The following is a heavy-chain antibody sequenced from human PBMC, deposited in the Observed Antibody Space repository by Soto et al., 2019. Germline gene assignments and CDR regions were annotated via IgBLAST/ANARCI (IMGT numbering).Heavy chain of an antibody. D-gene: IGHD6-6*01. V-gene: IGHV1-69*01. J-gene: IGHJ1*01. CDR1: GGTFSSYA. Sequence: QVQLVQSGAEVMKPGSSVKVSCKASGGTFSSYAISWVRQAPGQGLEWMGGIIPIFGTANYAQKFQGRVTITADESTSTAYMELSSLRSEDTAVYYCARGAVEYSSSSIYFQHWGQGTLVTVSS. CDR3: ARGAVEYSSSSIYFQH. CDR2: IIPIFGTA.